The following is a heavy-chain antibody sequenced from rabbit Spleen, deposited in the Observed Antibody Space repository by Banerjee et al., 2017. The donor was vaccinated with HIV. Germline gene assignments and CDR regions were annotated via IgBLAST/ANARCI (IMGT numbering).Heavy chain of an antibody. CDR3: ARDSGSSFSSYGMDL. CDR1: GFDFSSYYM. CDR2: INAVTGKA. J-gene: IGHJ6*01. D-gene: IGHD8-1*01. Sequence: QEQLKETGGGLVQPGGSLTLSCKASGFDFSSYYMSWVRQAPGKGLEWIACINAVTGKAVYASWAKGRFTFSKTSSTTVTLQMTSLTAADTATYFCARDSGSSFSSYGMDLWGQGTLVTVS. V-gene: IGHV1S45*01.